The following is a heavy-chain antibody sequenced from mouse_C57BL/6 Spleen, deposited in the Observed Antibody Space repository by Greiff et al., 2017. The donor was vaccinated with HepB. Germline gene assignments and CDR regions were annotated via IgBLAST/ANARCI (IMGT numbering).Heavy chain of an antibody. CDR3: AGSDYGSSSYYYAMDY. CDR1: GYTFTDYN. Sequence: VQLQQSGPELVKPGASVKMSCKASGYTFTDYNMHWVKQSHGKSLEWIGYINPNNGGTSYNQKFKGKATLTVNKSSSTAYMELRSLTSEDSAVYYCAGSDYGSSSYYYAMDYWGQGTSVTVSS. V-gene: IGHV1-22*01. D-gene: IGHD1-1*01. CDR2: INPNNGGT. J-gene: IGHJ4*01.